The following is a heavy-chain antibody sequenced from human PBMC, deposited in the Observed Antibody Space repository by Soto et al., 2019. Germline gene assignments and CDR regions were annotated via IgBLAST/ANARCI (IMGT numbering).Heavy chain of an antibody. J-gene: IGHJ6*02. CDR1: GGTFSSYA. Sequence: ASVKVSCKASGGTFSSYAISWVRQAPGQGLEWMGGIIPTFGTANYAQKFQGRVTITADESTSTAYMELSSLRSEDTAVYYCASGDSSGNDYYYGMDVWGQGTTVTVSS. V-gene: IGHV1-69*13. D-gene: IGHD3-10*01. CDR3: ASGDSSGNDYYYGMDV. CDR2: IIPTFGTA.